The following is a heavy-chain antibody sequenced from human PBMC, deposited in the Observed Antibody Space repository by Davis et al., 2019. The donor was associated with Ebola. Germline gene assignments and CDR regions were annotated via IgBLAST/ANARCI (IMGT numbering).Heavy chain of an antibody. Sequence: PSETLSLTCTVSGGSISSYYWSWIRQLPGKGLEWIGYIYYSGSTNYNPSLKSRVTISVDTSKNQFSLKLSSVPAADTAVYYCARGYGARGYWYFDPWGRGTLVTVSS. D-gene: IGHD3-10*01. V-gene: IGHV4-59*08. CDR1: GGSISSYY. J-gene: IGHJ2*01. CDR2: IYYSGST. CDR3: ARGYGARGYWYFDP.